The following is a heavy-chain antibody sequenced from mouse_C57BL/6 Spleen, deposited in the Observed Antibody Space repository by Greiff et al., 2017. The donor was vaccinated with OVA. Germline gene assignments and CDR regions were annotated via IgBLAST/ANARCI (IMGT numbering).Heavy chain of an antibody. J-gene: IGHJ2*01. CDR3: ARTTGTENFDY. Sequence: VQLQQPGAELVRPGSSVKLSCKASGYTFTSYWMDWVKQRPGQGLEWIGNIYPSDSETHYNQKFKDKATLTVDKSSSTAYMQLSSLTSEDSAVYYCARTTGTENFDYWGQGTTLTVSS. D-gene: IGHD4-1*02. CDR2: IYPSDSET. V-gene: IGHV1-61*01. CDR1: GYTFTSYW.